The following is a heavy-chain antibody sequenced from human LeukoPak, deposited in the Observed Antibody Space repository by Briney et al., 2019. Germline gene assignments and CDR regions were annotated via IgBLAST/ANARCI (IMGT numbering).Heavy chain of an antibody. D-gene: IGHD6-13*01. CDR1: GFTFANYA. CDR2: ISGSGGST. Sequence: PGGSLRLSCAASGFTFANYAMSWVRQGPGKGLEWVSTISGSGGSTYYAGSVKGRFTISRDNSKNTLFLQMNSLRADDTAVYFCAKDQKSIAATGYDYWGQGTLVTVSS. CDR3: AKDQKSIAATGYDY. V-gene: IGHV3-23*01. J-gene: IGHJ4*02.